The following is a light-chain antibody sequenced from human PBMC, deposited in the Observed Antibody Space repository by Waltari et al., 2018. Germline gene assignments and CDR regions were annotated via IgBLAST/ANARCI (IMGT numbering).Light chain of an antibody. CDR3: QHYNNYSGT. CDR1: QTVSAW. V-gene: IGKV1-5*03. CDR2: KAS. Sequence: DIQMTQSPSTLSASVGDTVTITCRASQTVSAWLAWYQQKPGNAPKLLIYKASNLKSGVPSRFSGSGSGTEFTLTISSLQPDDFATYYCQHYNNYSGTFGQGTKVEIK. J-gene: IGKJ1*01.